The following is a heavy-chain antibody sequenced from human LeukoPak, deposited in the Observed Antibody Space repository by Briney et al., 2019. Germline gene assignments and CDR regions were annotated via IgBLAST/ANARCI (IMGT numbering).Heavy chain of an antibody. CDR2: ISSSSSYI. Sequence: GGSLRLSCAASGFTFISYSMNWVRQAPGKGLEWVSSISSSSSYIYYADSVKGRFTISRDNAKNSLYLQVNSMRAEDTAVYYCARGNGTMIVVAHGGMDVWGQGTTVTVSS. V-gene: IGHV3-21*01. CDR3: ARGNGTMIVVAHGGMDV. J-gene: IGHJ6*02. D-gene: IGHD3-22*01. CDR1: GFTFISYS.